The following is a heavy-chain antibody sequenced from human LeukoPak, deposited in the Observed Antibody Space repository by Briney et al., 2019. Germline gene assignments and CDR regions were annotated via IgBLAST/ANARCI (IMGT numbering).Heavy chain of an antibody. J-gene: IGHJ4*02. D-gene: IGHD6-6*01. Sequence: SVKVSCKASGYTFTSYAISWVRQAPGQGLEWVGRIIPILGIANYAQKFQGRVTITADKSTSTAYMEQSSLRSEDTAVYYCARTHFEYSSSSGPEDYWGQGTLVTVSS. CDR3: ARTHFEYSSSSGPEDY. V-gene: IGHV1-69*04. CDR2: IIPILGIA. CDR1: GYTFTSYA.